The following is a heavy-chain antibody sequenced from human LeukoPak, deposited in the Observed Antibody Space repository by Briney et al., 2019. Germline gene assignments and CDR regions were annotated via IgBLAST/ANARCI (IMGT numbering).Heavy chain of an antibody. V-gene: IGHV3-74*01. Sequence: GGSLRLSCATSGFTFTTFCMHWVRQAPGKGLVWVSRINHDGSSTNYADSVKGRFTISRDNAKNTVYLQMNSLRAEDTAVYYCVRDWGYDSSGYWQKYFDTWGQGTMVTVSS. J-gene: IGHJ4*02. CDR1: GFTFTTFC. CDR2: INHDGSST. CDR3: VRDWGYDSSGYWQKYFDT. D-gene: IGHD3-22*01.